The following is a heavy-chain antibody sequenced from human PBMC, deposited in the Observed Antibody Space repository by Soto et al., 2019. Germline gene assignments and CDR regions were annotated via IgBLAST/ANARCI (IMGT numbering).Heavy chain of an antibody. J-gene: IGHJ5*02. CDR3: ARDSLTGNWFDP. V-gene: IGHV4-30-2*06. CDR2: IYHSGGT. CDR1: GGSISSGGYS. D-gene: IGHD2-8*02. Sequence: QLQLQESGSGLVKPSQTLSLTCAVSGGSISSGGYSWNWIRQLPGKGLEWIGYIYHSGGTLYNPSLNSRVTISVDKSRNQFSLTLTSVTAADTAVYYCARDSLTGNWFDPWGQGTLVTVSS.